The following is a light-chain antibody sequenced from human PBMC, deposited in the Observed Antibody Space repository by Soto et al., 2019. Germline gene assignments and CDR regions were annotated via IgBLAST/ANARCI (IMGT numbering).Light chain of an antibody. CDR1: QSVSSW. CDR3: QQYNSYSFT. V-gene: IGKV1-5*03. Sequence: TQSPGTLSLSPGERATLSCRASQSVSSWLAWYQQKPGKAPKLLIYKASSLESGVPSRFSGSGSGTEFTLTISSLQPDDFATYYCQQYNSYSFTFGPGTKVDIK. CDR2: KAS. J-gene: IGKJ3*01.